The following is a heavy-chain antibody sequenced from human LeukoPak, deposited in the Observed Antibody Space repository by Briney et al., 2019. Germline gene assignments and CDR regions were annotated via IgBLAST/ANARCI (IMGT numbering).Heavy chain of an antibody. Sequence: GGSLRLSCAASGFTFSSYWMHWVRQAPGKGLVWVSRIDSDGSSTSYADSVKGRFTISRDNSKNTLYLQMNSLRAEDTAVYYCAKDTRMTTVTRNYFDYWGQGTLVTVSS. CDR3: AKDTRMTTVTRNYFDY. D-gene: IGHD4-17*01. CDR1: GFTFSSYW. J-gene: IGHJ4*02. V-gene: IGHV3-74*01. CDR2: IDSDGSST.